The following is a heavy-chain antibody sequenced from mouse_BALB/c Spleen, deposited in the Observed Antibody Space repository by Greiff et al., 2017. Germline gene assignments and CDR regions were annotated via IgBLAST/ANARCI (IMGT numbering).Heavy chain of an antibody. D-gene: IGHD1-1*01. V-gene: IGHV2-6-2*01. CDR2: IWSDGST. Sequence: QVQLQQSGPDLVAPSQSLSITCTVSGFSLTSYGVHWVRQPPGKGLEWLVVIWSDGSTTYNSALKSRLSISKDNSKSQVFLKMNSLQTDDTAMYYCARQTTVYYAMDYWGQGTSVTVSS. J-gene: IGHJ4*01. CDR1: GFSLTSYG. CDR3: ARQTTVYYAMDY.